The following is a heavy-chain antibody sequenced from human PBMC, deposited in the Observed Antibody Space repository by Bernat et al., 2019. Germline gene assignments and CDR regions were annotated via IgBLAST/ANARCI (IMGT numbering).Heavy chain of an antibody. CDR1: GGTFSSYT. CDR3: ARVSGDSKGSFDY. Sequence: QVQLVQSGAEVKKPGSSVKVSCKASGGTFSSYTISWVRQAPGQGLEWMGRIIPILGIANYAQKFQSRVMITADKSTSTAYMELSSLRSEDTAVYYCARVSGDSKGSFDYWGQGTLVTVSS. CDR2: IIPILGIA. D-gene: IGHD4-17*01. V-gene: IGHV1-69*02. J-gene: IGHJ4*02.